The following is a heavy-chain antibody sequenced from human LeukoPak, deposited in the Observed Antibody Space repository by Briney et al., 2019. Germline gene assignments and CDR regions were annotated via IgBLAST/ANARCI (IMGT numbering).Heavy chain of an antibody. CDR3: VRDPPSRQFDP. Sequence: PSETLSLTCNVSGGSMNSYYWTWIRQPAGKGLEWIGRINPSGSTNYNPSLKSRVTMSVDTSKNQFSLNLASVTVADTAVYYCVRDPPSRQFDPWGQGTLVTVSS. CDR2: INPSGST. V-gene: IGHV4-4*07. CDR1: GGSMNSYY. J-gene: IGHJ5*02.